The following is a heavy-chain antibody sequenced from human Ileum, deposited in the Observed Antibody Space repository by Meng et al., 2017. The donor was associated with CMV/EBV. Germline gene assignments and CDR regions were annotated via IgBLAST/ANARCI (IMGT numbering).Heavy chain of an antibody. D-gene: IGHD2-2*01. CDR2: IDHSNGDT. V-gene: IGHV1-2*02. Sequence: QVRLVQSGAEVKKPWASVKVSCKASGYTFTTYFLHWVRQAPGQGLEWMGWIDHSNGDTNIAQKFQDRVTMTRDTSFSTAYMEVSSLRSDDTAVFYCARDSGYDASWGQGTLVTVSS. CDR1: GYTFTTYF. J-gene: IGHJ4*02. CDR3: ARDSGYDAS.